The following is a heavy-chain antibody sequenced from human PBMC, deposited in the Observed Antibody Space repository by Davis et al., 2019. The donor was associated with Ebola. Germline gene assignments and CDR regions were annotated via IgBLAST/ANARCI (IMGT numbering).Heavy chain of an antibody. D-gene: IGHD6-13*01. CDR3: ARDKSQYSSSPGVVRGANWFDP. J-gene: IGHJ5*02. CDR1: GGTFSSYA. V-gene: IGHV1-69*13. CDR2: IIPIFGTA. Sequence: SVKVSCKASGGTFSSYAISWVRQAPGQGLEWMGGIIPIFGTANYAQKFQGRVTITADESTSTAYMELSSLRSEDTAVYYCARDKSQYSSSPGVVRGANWFDPWGQGTLVTVSS.